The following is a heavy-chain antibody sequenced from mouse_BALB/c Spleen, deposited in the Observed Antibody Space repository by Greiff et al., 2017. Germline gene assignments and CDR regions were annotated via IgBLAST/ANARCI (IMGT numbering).Heavy chain of an antibody. J-gene: IGHJ2*01. CDR3: ARAITTAFFDY. D-gene: IGHD1-2*01. CDR1: GFTFSDYY. Sequence: EVMLVESGGGLVKPGGSLKLSCAASGFTFSDYYMYWVRQTPEKRLEWVATISDGGSYTYYPDSVKGRFTISRDNAKNNLYLQMSSLKSEDTAMYYCARAITTAFFDYWGQGTTLTVSS. V-gene: IGHV5-4*02. CDR2: ISDGGSYT.